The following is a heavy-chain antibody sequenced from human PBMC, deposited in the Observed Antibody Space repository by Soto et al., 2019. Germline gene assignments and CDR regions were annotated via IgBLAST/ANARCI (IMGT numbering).Heavy chain of an antibody. D-gene: IGHD3-16*01. CDR1: GYTFTSYG. J-gene: IGHJ6*02. Sequence: QVQLVQSGAEVKKPGASVKVSCKASGYTFTSYGITWVRQAPGQGLEWMGWINTDNGKTYYAQKLQGRVTMTTDTSTSTAYMELRSLRSDDTAVYYCVRGITFGGVLNGMDVWGQGTTVTVSS. CDR2: INTDNGKT. V-gene: IGHV1-18*01. CDR3: VRGITFGGVLNGMDV.